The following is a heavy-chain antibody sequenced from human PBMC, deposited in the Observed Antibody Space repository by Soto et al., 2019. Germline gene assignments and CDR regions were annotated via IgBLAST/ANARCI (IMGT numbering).Heavy chain of an antibody. V-gene: IGHV3-30*18. J-gene: IGHJ4*02. Sequence: QVQLVESGGGVVQPGRSLRLSCAASGFTFSSYGMHRVREAPGKGLEWVAVISYDGSNKYYADSVKGRFTISRDNSKYTLYLQMNSLRAEDTAVYYCAKDRERYYDSSGYQDWGQGTLVTVS. CDR2: ISYDGSNK. D-gene: IGHD3-22*01. CDR1: GFTFSSYG. CDR3: AKDRERYYDSSGYQD.